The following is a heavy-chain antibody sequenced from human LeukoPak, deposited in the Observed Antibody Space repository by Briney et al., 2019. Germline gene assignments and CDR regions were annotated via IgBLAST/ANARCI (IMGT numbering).Heavy chain of an antibody. Sequence: ASVKVSCKASGGTFSSYAISWMRQAPGQGLEWMGGIIPIFGTANYAQKFQGRVTITADESTSTAYMELSSLRSEDTAVYYCARGRWSATTATYYLDFWGQGTLVTVSS. CDR2: IIPIFGTA. CDR3: ARGRWSATTATYYLDF. CDR1: GGTFSSYA. D-gene: IGHD5-24*01. V-gene: IGHV1-69*13. J-gene: IGHJ4*02.